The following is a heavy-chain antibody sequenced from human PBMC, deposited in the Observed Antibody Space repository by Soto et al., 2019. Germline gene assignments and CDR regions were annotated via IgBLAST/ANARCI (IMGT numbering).Heavy chain of an antibody. CDR1: GGSFSGYY. J-gene: IGHJ4*02. D-gene: IGHD3-10*01. Sequence: SETLSLTCAVYGGSFSGYYWSWIRQPPGKGLEWIGEINHSGSTNYNPSLKSRVTISVDTSKNLFSLKLSSVTAADTAVYYCARAPYYYGSGSYSDRFDYWGQGTLVTVSS. V-gene: IGHV4-34*01. CDR2: INHSGST. CDR3: ARAPYYYGSGSYSDRFDY.